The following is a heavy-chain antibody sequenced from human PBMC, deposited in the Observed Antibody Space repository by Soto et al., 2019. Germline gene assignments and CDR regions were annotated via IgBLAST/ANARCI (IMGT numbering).Heavy chain of an antibody. D-gene: IGHD3-10*01. CDR1: GGSISSYY. CDR2: IYYSGST. CDR3: ASTIGELGAFDI. Sequence: PSETLSLTCTVSGGSISSYYWSWIRQPPGKGLEWIGYIYYSGSTNYNPSLESRVTISVDTSKNQFSLKLSSVTAADTAVYYCASTIGELGAFDIWGQGTMVTVSS. J-gene: IGHJ3*02. V-gene: IGHV4-59*01.